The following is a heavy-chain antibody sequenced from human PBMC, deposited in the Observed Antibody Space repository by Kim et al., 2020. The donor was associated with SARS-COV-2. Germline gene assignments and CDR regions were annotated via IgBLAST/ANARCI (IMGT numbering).Heavy chain of an antibody. CDR3: ARAGRYNWNYDAFDI. CDR2: IGTAGDT. J-gene: IGHJ3*02. V-gene: IGHV3-13*04. Sequence: GGSLRLSCAASGFTFSSYDMHWVRQATGKGLEWVSAIGTAGDTYYPGSVKGRFTISRENAKNSLYLQMNSLRAGDTAVYYCARAGRYNWNYDAFDIWGQGTMVTVSS. CDR1: GFTFSSYD. D-gene: IGHD1-7*01.